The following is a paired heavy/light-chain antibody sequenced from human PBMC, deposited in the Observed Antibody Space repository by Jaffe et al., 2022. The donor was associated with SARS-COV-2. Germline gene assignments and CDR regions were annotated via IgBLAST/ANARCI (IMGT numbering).Light chain of an antibody. CDR3: QTWGPGIRV. V-gene: IGLV4-69*01. J-gene: IGLJ3*02. CDR1: SGHSNYA. CDR2: LNSDGSH. Sequence: QLVVTQSPSASASLGASVKLTCTLSSGHSNYAVAWHQQQPEKGPRYLMKLNSDGSHNKGDGIPDRFSGSSSGAERYLTISSLQSEDEADYYCQTWGPGIRVFGVGTRLTVL.
Heavy chain of an antibody. CDR2: VSGYNADT. Sequence: QVQLVQSGAEVKKPGASVKVSCKAFGYTFTTFGVSWVRQAPGQGLEWMGWVSGYNADTNYAQKFRGRVTMTTDTSTSTAFMELRSLRSDDTAMYYCARDHCSGATCSREDWFDPWGQGTLVTVSS. CDR1: GYTFTTFG. CDR3: ARDHCSGATCSREDWFDP. D-gene: IGHD2-2*01. J-gene: IGHJ5*02. V-gene: IGHV1-18*01.